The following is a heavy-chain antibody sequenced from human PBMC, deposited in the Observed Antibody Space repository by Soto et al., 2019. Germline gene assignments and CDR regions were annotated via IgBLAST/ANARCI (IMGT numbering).Heavy chain of an antibody. CDR3: AKVAPRDGAFDI. CDR1: GFTFSSDG. CDR2: ISSGGGTT. Sequence: EVQLLDSGGGLVQPGGSLRLCCAGSGFTFSSDGMTWVRQAPGKGLEWMSTISSGGGTTYYADSVKGRFIISRDNSKNTLYLQMNSLRAEDTAVYYGAKVAPRDGAFDIWGQGTMVTVSS. V-gene: IGHV3-23*01. J-gene: IGHJ3*02.